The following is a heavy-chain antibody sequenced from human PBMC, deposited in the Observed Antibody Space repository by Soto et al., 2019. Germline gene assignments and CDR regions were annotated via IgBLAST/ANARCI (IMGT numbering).Heavy chain of an antibody. CDR1: GGTFSSYA. V-gene: IGHV1-69*06. D-gene: IGHD3-10*01. Sequence: SVKVSCKASGGTFSSYAISWVRQAPGQGLEWMGGIIPIFGTANYAQKFQGRVTITADKSTSTAYMELRSLRPDDTAVYYCVRDLDGSGSYYTDYWGQGTPVTVSS. CDR2: IIPIFGTA. J-gene: IGHJ4*02. CDR3: VRDLDGSGSYYTDY.